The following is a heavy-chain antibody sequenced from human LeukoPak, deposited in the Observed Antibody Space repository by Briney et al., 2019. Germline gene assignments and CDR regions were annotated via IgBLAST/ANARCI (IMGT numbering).Heavy chain of an antibody. CDR2: VSYSGST. CDR1: GASICSYY. J-gene: IGHJ4*02. Sequence: SETLSLTCTVYGASICSYYWRCIRQPPGKGLESIGYVSYSGSTNYNPSLKSRVTISVDTSKNQFSLKLSSVTAADTAVYYGARHKNYYDSSGYYYEPDYWGQGTLVTVSS. CDR3: ARHKNYYDSSGYYYEPDY. V-gene: IGHV4-59*08. D-gene: IGHD3-22*01.